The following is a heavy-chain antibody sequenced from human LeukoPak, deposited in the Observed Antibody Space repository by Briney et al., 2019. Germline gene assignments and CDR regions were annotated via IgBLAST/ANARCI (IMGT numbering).Heavy chain of an antibody. CDR2: IYYSGST. V-gene: IGHV4-39*01. D-gene: IGHD3-22*01. J-gene: IGHJ4*02. CDR3: ARHEGGSYDSSGYCFDY. Sequence: ASETLSLTCTVSGGSISSSSYYWGWIRQPPGKGLEWIGSIYYSGSTYYNPSLKSRVTISVDTSKNQFSLKLSSVTAADTAVYYCARHEGGSYDSSGYCFDYWGKGTLVTVSS. CDR1: GGSISSSSYY.